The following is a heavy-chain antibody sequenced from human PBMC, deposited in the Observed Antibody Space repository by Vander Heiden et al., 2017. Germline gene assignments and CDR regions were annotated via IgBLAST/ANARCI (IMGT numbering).Heavy chain of an antibody. CDR1: GLTLSSCA. V-gene: IGHV3-23*01. CDR3: AKDGSYDILTGYYPDDY. Sequence: EVQLLASGGGLVQPGGSLRLSCAASGLTLSSCAMTRVRQAAEKGLEWVSAISGSGGSTYYADSVKGRFTISRDNSKNTLYLQMNSLRAEDTDVYYCAKDGSYDILTGYYPDDYWGQGTLVTVSS. CDR2: ISGSGGST. D-gene: IGHD3-9*01. J-gene: IGHJ4*02.